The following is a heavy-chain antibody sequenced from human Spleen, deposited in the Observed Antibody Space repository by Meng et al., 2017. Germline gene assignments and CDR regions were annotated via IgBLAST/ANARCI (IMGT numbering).Heavy chain of an antibody. Sequence: QPQLQASGPGLAKPSEALSLTCSVSGGSISSGGYYWGWIRQPPGKGLEWIGSIGHSGISYYTPSLKSRDTVSIDTSEGQFTLKLSAVTAADTAVYYCVRSSGWVRTGFDPWGQGTLVTVSS. J-gene: IGHJ5*02. CDR3: VRSSGWVRTGFDP. CDR2: IGHSGIS. D-gene: IGHD6-19*01. V-gene: IGHV4-39*01. CDR1: GGSISSGGYY.